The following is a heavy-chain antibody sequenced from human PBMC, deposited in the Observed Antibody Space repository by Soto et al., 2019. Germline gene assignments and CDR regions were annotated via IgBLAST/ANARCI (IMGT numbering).Heavy chain of an antibody. Sequence: EVQLLESGGGLVQPGGSLRLSCAASGFTFSSYAMSWVRQAPGKGLEWVSAISGSGGSTYYADSVKGRFTISRDNSKNTLYQQMISMRAADKAVYYCAKMALSYYYFWSSYYTPVYYYYYYYMDVWGKGTTVTVSS. J-gene: IGHJ6*03. V-gene: IGHV3-23*01. D-gene: IGHD3-3*01. CDR1: GFTFSSYA. CDR3: AKMALSYYYFWSSYYTPVYYYYYYYMDV. CDR2: ISGSGGST.